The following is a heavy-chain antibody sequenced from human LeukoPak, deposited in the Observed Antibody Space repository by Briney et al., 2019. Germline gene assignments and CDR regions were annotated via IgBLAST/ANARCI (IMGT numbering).Heavy chain of an antibody. J-gene: IGHJ4*02. CDR3: APRHFDY. Sequence: GGSLSLSWPLSGFTFSIYEVKWVRHAAGGGLEWVSYFSCFDSTIYYADSVEGRFTISRDHAENSLYLQVNRLRAEHTAVYFCAPRHFDYWGPGTLV. CDR1: GFTFSIYE. V-gene: IGHV3-48*03. CDR2: FSCFDSTI.